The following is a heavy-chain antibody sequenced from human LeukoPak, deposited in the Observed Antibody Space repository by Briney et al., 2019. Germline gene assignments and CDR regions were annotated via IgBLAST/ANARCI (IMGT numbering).Heavy chain of an antibody. J-gene: IGHJ6*02. CDR1: GFTFSSYA. V-gene: IGHV3-74*01. CDR3: ATVVPAAISYDFWSGYYPDYYYGMDV. CDR2: INSDGSST. Sequence: GGSLRLSCAASGFTFSSYAMSWVRQAPGKGLVWVSRINSDGSSTSYADSVKGRFTISRDNAKNTLYLQMNSLRAEDTAVYYCATVVPAAISYDFWSGYYPDYYYGMDVWGQGTTVTVSS. D-gene: IGHD3-3*01.